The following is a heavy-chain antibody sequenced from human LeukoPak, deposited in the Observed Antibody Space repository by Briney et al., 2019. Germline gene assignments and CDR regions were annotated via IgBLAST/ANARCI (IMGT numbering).Heavy chain of an antibody. CDR2: IKEDGSDK. Sequence: GGSLRLSCAASGFTFSNYWMDWVRQSPGKGLEWVANIKEDGSDKYYVDSVKGRFTISRDNAKNSLYLQMNSLRAEDTAVYYCARNSGWFRFDYWGQGTLVTVSS. D-gene: IGHD6-19*01. CDR3: ARNSGWFRFDY. J-gene: IGHJ4*02. V-gene: IGHV3-7*03. CDR1: GFTFSNYW.